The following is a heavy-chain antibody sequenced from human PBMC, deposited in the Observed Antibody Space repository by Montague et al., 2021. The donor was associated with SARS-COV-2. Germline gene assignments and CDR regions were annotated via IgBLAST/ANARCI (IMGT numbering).Heavy chain of an antibody. CDR3: ARAQNTCFIANCVNYFDV. CDR2: VHYTGST. Sequence: TCEVSGGSMSGYYWTWIRQSPGKGLEWIGYVHYTGSTKYNPSLKTRVSLSLDTPKNHFSLHLRSVTAADTAIYFCARAQNTCFIANCVNYFDVWGLGALVTVSS. V-gene: IGHV4-59*01. CDR1: GGSMSGYY. D-gene: IGHD1-1*01. J-gene: IGHJ4*02.